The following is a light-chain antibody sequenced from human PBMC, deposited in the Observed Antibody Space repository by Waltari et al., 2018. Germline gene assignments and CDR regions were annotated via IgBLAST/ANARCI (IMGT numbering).Light chain of an antibody. CDR3: CSYAGSSPYVV. J-gene: IGLJ2*01. CDR1: ISDVGGYNY. V-gene: IGLV2-23*02. CDR2: DVS. Sequence: QSALTQPASVSGSPGQSITIPCTGTISDVGGYNYFSWYQQHPGKAPKLMIYDVSKRPSGVSNRFSGSKSGNTASLTISGLQAEDEADYYCCSYAGSSPYVVFGGGTKLTVL.